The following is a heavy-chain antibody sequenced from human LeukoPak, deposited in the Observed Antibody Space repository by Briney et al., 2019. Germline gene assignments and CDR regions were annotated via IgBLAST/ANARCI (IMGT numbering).Heavy chain of an antibody. CDR1: GGSISSYY. D-gene: IGHD1-1*01. CDR3: ARRAYSAAYWKHFDY. Sequence: SETLSLTCTVSGGSISSYYWSWIRQPPGKGLEWIGYIYFSGSTNYNPSLKSRVTISVDTSKNQFSLKLNSVTAADTAVYFCARRAYSAAYWKHFDYWGQGTLVTVSS. CDR2: IYFSGST. V-gene: IGHV4-59*08. J-gene: IGHJ4*02.